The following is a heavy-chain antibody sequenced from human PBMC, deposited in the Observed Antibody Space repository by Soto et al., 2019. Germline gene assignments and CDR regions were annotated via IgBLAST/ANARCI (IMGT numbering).Heavy chain of an antibody. Sequence: ASVKVSCKASGGTFSSYAISWVLQAPGQGLEWMGWIIPIFGTANYAQKFQGRVTITADESTSTAYMELSSLRSEDTAVYYCARGRRTYYYDSSGYDAFDIWGQGTMVTVSS. V-gene: IGHV1-69*13. CDR3: ARGRRTYYYDSSGYDAFDI. CDR1: GGTFSSYA. CDR2: IIPIFGTA. D-gene: IGHD3-22*01. J-gene: IGHJ3*02.